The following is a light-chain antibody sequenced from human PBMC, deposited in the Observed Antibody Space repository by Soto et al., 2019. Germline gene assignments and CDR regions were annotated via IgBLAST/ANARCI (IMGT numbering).Light chain of an antibody. CDR2: WAS. Sequence: DIVMTQSPDSLAVSLGERATINCKSSQSVFYSSNNKNYLAWYQQKPGQPPKLLIYWASTRESGVPDRFSGSGSGTDFTLTIGSLQAEDVAVYYSQQYYSTPLLTFGGGTKVEIK. CDR1: QSVFYSSNNKNY. CDR3: QQYYSTPLLT. J-gene: IGKJ4*01. V-gene: IGKV4-1*01.